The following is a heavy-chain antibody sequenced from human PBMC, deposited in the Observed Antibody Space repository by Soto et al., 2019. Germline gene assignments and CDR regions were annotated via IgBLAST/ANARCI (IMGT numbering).Heavy chain of an antibody. CDR2: ISAYNGNT. J-gene: IGHJ4*02. D-gene: IGHD2-15*01. V-gene: IGHV1-18*01. CDR1: GYTFTSYG. Sequence: QVQLVQSGAEVKKPGASVKVSCKASGYTFTSYGISWVRQAPGQGLEWMGWISAYNGNTNHAQKLQGRVNMPTDKSTSTAYMARRCLRSDDTAVYYCVVAAQPYYFDYWGQGTLVTVSS. CDR3: VVAAQPYYFDY.